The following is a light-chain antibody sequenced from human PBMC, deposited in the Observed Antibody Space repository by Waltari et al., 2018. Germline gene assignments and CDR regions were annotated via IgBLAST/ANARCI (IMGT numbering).Light chain of an antibody. J-gene: IGLJ2*01. V-gene: IGLV2-14*03. CDR3: SSSTSRAALL. Sequence: QSALTQPASLSGSPGQSITISCPGTSSAIGSYTYVPWYQQHPGEAPKLMIYDVSVRPSGVSNRFSGSKSGNTASLTFSGLQAEDEADYYCSSSTSRAALLFGGGTKLTVL. CDR2: DVS. CDR1: SSAIGSYTY.